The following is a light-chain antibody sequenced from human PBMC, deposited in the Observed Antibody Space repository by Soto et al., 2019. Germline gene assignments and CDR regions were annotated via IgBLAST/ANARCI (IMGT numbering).Light chain of an antibody. CDR2: GNN. V-gene: IGLV1-40*01. CDR1: SSNIGAGYD. J-gene: IGLJ7*01. CDR3: QSYDNSLSVSV. Sequence: QSALTQPPSVSGAPGQRVTISCTGSSSNIGAGYDVHWYQQLPGTAPKLLIYGNNNRPSGVPDRFSGSKSGTSASLAISGLQAEDEADYYCQSYDNSLSVSVFGGGTQLTVL.